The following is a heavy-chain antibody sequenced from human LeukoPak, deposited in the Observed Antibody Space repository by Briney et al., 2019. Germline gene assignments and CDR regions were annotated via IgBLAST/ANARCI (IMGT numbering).Heavy chain of an antibody. D-gene: IGHD6-19*01. V-gene: IGHV3-74*01. CDR2: INGAGRST. Sequence: GGSLTLSCAASGFTLSSHWTHWVRQAPGKGRVWVSRINGAGRSTSYADSVKGRFTVSRDNAKNTLNLQMNSLRDEDTAVYYCARDLFFSDAGYSSGWRAEYFHHWGQGTLVTVSS. J-gene: IGHJ1*01. CDR1: GFTLSSHW. CDR3: ARDLFFSDAGYSSGWRAEYFHH.